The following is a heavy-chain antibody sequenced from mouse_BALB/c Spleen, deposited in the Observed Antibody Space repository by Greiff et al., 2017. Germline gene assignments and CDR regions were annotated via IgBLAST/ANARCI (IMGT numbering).Heavy chain of an antibody. Sequence: EVQRVESGGGLVKPGGSLKLSCAASGFTFSSYAMSWVRQTPEKRLEWVASISSGGSTYYPDSVKGRFTISRDNARNILYLQMSSLRSEDTAMYYCARGLDSYYAMDYWGQGTSVTVSS. CDR2: ISSGGST. CDR3: ARGLDSYYAMDY. D-gene: IGHD2-4*01. V-gene: IGHV5-6-5*01. J-gene: IGHJ4*01. CDR1: GFTFSSYA.